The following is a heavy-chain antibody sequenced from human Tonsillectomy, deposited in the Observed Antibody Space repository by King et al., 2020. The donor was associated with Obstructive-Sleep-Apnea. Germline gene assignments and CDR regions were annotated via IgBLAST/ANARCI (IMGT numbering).Heavy chain of an antibody. CDR1: GYSFTSYW. Sequence: QLVQSGAEGKKPGESLKISCKGSGYSFTSYWIGWVRQMPGKGLEGMGSIYPGDSGTRYSPSFQGQVTISADKSLSTAYLPWGSPKGSDTAMYYCARLYCSSTSCQAYYYYGMDVWGQGTTVTVSS. CDR2: IYPGDSGT. CDR3: ARLYCSSTSCQAYYYYGMDV. D-gene: IGHD2-2*01. V-gene: IGHV5-51*01. J-gene: IGHJ6*02.